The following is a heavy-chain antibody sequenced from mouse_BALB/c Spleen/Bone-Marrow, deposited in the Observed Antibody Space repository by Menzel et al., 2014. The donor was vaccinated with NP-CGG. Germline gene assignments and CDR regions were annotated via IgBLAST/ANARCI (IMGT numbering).Heavy chain of an antibody. V-gene: IGHV5-12-1*01. J-gene: IGHJ2*01. CDR1: GFGFSCSD. CDR2: ISSGGGST. Sequence: EVMLVESGGGLVKPGGSLKLSCAASGFGFSCSDMSWVRQTPEKRLEWVAYISSGGGSTYYPDTVKGRFTISRDNAKNTLYLQMSSLKSEDTAMYYCATHYYGRFDYWGQGTTLTVSS. CDR3: ATHYYGRFDY. D-gene: IGHD1-2*01.